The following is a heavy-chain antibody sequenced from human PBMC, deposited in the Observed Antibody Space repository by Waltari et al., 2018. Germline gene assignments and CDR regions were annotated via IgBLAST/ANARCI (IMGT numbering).Heavy chain of an antibody. CDR2: IRYEGSNK. CDR3: AKDVLTFGVVYYYYMDV. CDR1: GFTFSRHA. D-gene: IGHD3-3*01. Sequence: QVQLVESGGAVVQPGGSLGLSCAGSGFTFSRHAMHWVRPAPGKGLGWVAFIRYEGSNKYYADAVKGRFTISRDNSKNTLYLQMNSLRAEDTAVYYCAKDVLTFGVVYYYYMDVWGKGTTVTVSS. V-gene: IGHV3-30*02. J-gene: IGHJ6*03.